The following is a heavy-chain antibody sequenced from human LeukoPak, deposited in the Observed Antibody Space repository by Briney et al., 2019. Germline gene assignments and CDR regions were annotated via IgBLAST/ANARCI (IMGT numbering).Heavy chain of an antibody. D-gene: IGHD6-6*01. V-gene: IGHV3-74*01. CDR2: ISLTGSTT. CDR1: GFSFSGHW. J-gene: IGHJ4*02. CDR3: ARGPNSNWSGLDF. Sequence: GGSLRLSCTASGFSFSGHWMHWARQLPGKGLVWVSRISLTGSTTSYADSVKGRFTVSRDNAKNTLYLQVNNLRAEDTAVYYCARGPNSNWSGLDFWGQGTLLTVSS.